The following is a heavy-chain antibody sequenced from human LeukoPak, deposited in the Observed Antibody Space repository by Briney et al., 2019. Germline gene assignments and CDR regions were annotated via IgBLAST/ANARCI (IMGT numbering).Heavy chain of an antibody. CDR2: IYYSGST. J-gene: IGHJ5*02. Sequence: SETLSLTCTVSGGPISSSTYYWDWIRQPPGKGLGWIGSIYYSGSTYYNPSPKSRVTISVDTSENQFSLKLTSVTAADTAMYYCARNLNSGGLTPWGQGTLVTVSS. CDR3: ARNLNSGGLTP. CDR1: GGPISSSTYY. D-gene: IGHD6-19*01. V-gene: IGHV4-39*01.